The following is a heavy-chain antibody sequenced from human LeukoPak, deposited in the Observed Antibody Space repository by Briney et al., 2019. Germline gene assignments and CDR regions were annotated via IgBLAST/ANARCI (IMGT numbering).Heavy chain of an antibody. CDR1: GGTFSSYA. CDR3: ARGQTIFGVVSCFDY. CDR2: IIPIFGTA. V-gene: IGHV1-69*05. J-gene: IGHJ4*02. D-gene: IGHD3-3*01. Sequence: GSSVKVSCKASGGTFSSYAISWVRQAPGQGLEWMGGIIPIFGTANYAQKFQGRVTITTDESTSTAYMELSSLRSEDTAVYYCARGQTIFGVVSCFDYWGQGTLVTVSS.